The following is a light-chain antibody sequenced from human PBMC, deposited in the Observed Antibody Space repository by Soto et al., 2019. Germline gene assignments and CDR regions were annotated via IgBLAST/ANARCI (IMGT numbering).Light chain of an antibody. Sequence: ETVMTQSPATLSVSPGESATLSCRASQSVGSKLAWYQYKPGQAPKLLIYGASSRVTGIPARLSGSGSGTEFTLIISSLQSEDFAVYYCQQYQNWPPITFGQGTRLEIK. CDR3: QQYQNWPPIT. CDR1: QSVGSK. V-gene: IGKV3-15*01. CDR2: GAS. J-gene: IGKJ5*01.